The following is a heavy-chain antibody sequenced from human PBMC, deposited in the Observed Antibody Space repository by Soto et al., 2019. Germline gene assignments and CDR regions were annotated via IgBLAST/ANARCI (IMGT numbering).Heavy chain of an antibody. V-gene: IGHV1-3*01. CDR1: GYTFTSYS. CDR3: AREHDDWSNYCFDY. CDR2: INAGNGIT. D-gene: IGHD3-3*01. Sequence: QVQLVQSGAAVPKPGASVKVSCEASGYTFTSYSIHWVRQAPGQSLEWMGLINAGNGITKYSQQFKGRVTISRDTSARIAYMELSSLRYEDTAVYYWAREHDDWSNYCFDYWGQGTLVTVSS. J-gene: IGHJ4*02.